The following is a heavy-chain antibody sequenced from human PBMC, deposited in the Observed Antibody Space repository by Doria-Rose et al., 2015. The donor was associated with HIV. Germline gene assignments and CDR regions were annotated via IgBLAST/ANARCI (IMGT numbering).Heavy chain of an antibody. D-gene: IGHD3-16*01. CDR1: GTSVSSRGYY. J-gene: IGHJ4*02. CDR2: TYYTGTS. CDR3: ARMGSYRELDY. Sequence: QVQLQESGPGLVKPSETLSLTCSVSGTSVSSRGYYWNWIRQVPGKGLESLGYTYYTGTSDYSPSLKSRLNMAVYTSKNQFSLKLSFVTVADTAVYYWARMGSYRELDYWGQGAMVIVS. V-gene: IGHV4-31*03.